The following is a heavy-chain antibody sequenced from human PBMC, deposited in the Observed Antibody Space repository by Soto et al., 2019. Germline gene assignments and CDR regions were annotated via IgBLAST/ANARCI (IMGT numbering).Heavy chain of an antibody. CDR3: ARDLLHYDFWSGYYAYFYYGMDV. V-gene: IGHV3-48*03. Sequence: PGGSLRLSCSASGFTFSSYEMNWVRQAPGKGLEWVSYISDSGRTIYYADSVKGRFTVSRDDAQNSVYLQMDSLRAEDTAVYYCARDLLHYDFWSGYYAYFYYGMDVWGPGTTVTVSS. D-gene: IGHD3-3*01. CDR2: ISDSGRTI. CDR1: GFTFSSYE. J-gene: IGHJ6*02.